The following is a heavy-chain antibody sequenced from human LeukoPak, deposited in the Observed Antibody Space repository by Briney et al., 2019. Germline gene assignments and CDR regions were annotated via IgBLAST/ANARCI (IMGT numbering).Heavy chain of an antibody. CDR2: IGTAGDT. V-gene: IGHV3-13*01. J-gene: IGHJ3*01. CDR3: ARGSYCSGGACSPVGAFDV. Sequence: GGSLRLSCAASGFTFSSYDMHWVRQAPGKGLEWVSGIGTAGDTYYPGSIKGRLIFSRENAKNSLFLQMNGLRVGDTAVYYCARGSYCSGGACSPVGAFDVWGQGTVVTVSS. D-gene: IGHD2-15*01. CDR1: GFTFSSYD.